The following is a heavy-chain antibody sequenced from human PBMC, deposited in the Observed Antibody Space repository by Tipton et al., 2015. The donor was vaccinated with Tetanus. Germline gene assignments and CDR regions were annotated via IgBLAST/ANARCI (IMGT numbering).Heavy chain of an antibody. V-gene: IGHV3-30*03. CDR2: ISYDGSNK. CDR1: GFTFSSYG. J-gene: IGHJ4*02. Sequence: RSLRLSCAASGFTFSSYGMHWVRQAPGKGLEWVAVISYDGSNKYYADSVKGRFTISRDNSKNTLYLQMNSLRAEDTAVYYCARAVHYDILTGYSAPFDYWGQGTLVTVSS. CDR3: ARAVHYDILTGYSAPFDY. D-gene: IGHD3-9*01.